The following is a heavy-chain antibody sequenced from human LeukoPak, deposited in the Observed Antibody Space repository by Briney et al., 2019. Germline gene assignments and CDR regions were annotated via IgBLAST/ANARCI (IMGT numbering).Heavy chain of an antibody. D-gene: IGHD1-26*01. CDR1: GGSISSSNW. Sequence: SGTLSLTCAVSGGSISSSNWWSWVRQPPGKGLEWIGEIYHSGSTNYNPSLKSRVTISVDTSKRQFSLKLTSVTAADTAVYYCAREPTGSYSFDFWGQGTLVTVSS. J-gene: IGHJ4*02. CDR3: AREPTGSYSFDF. V-gene: IGHV4-4*02. CDR2: IYHSGST.